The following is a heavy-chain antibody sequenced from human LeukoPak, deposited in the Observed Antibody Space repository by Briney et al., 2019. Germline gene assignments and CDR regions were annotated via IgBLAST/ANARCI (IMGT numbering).Heavy chain of an antibody. D-gene: IGHD6-13*01. J-gene: IGHJ4*02. CDR3: ARIPQQLAYYFDY. CDR1: GFTFSSYS. Sequence: GGSLRLSCAASGFTFSSYSMNWVRQAPGKGVEWGSYISSSSSTIYYADSVKGRFTISRDNAKNSLYLQMNSLRDEDTAVYYCARIPQQLAYYFDYWGQGTLVTVSS. CDR2: ISSSSSTI. V-gene: IGHV3-48*02.